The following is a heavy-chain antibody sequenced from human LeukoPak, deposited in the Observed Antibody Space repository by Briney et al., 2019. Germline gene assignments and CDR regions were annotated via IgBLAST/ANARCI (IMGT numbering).Heavy chain of an antibody. V-gene: IGHV4-4*07. CDR2: IFASGNT. CDR3: ARVGPYIEVDP. D-gene: IGHD5-12*01. Sequence: PSETLSLTCTVSGGSISSYSRTWIRQPAGKGLEWIGRIFASGNTYCNPSLKSRVTMSVDTSKNQFSLQLSSLTASDTAVYYCARVGPYIEVDPWGQGTLVIASS. J-gene: IGHJ5*02. CDR1: GGSISSYS.